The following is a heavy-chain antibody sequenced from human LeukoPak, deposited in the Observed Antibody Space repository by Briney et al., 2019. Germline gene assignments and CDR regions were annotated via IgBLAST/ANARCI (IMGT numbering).Heavy chain of an antibody. CDR1: GFTFSNAW. Sequence: GGSLRLSCAASGFTFSNAWMSWVRQAPGEGLEWVSVIYSGGSTYYADSVKGRFTISRDNSKNTLYLQMNSLRAEDTAVYYCARDPTYYYDSSGYYFSGMDVWGQGTTVTVSS. CDR2: IYSGGST. D-gene: IGHD3-22*01. CDR3: ARDPTYYYDSSGYYFSGMDV. J-gene: IGHJ6*02. V-gene: IGHV3-53*01.